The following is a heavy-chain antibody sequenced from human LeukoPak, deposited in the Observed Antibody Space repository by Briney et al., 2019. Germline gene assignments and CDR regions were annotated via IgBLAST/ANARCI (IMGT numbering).Heavy chain of an antibody. CDR3: ARDLGSLLPHYFGY. V-gene: IGHV3-21*01. CDR1: GFTFSSYS. CDR2: ISSSSSYI. J-gene: IGHJ4*02. Sequence: PGGSLRLSCAASGFTFSSYSMNWVRQAPGKGLEWVSSISSSSSYIYYADSVKGRFTISRDNAKNSLYLQMNSLRAEDTAVYYCARDLGSLLPHYFGYWGQGTLVTVSS. D-gene: IGHD3-16*01.